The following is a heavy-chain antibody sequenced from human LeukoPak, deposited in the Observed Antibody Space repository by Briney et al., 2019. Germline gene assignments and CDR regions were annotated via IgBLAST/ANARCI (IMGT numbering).Heavy chain of an antibody. CDR3: AKDIGYSGYDPYFDY. CDR2: ISWNSGSI. Sequence: GGSLRLSCAASGFTFDDYAMHWVRQAPGKGLEWVSGISWNSGSIGYSDSVKGRFTISRDNAKNSLYLQMSSLRAEDTALYYCAKDIGYSGYDPYFDYWGQGTLVTVSS. V-gene: IGHV3-9*01. D-gene: IGHD5-12*01. CDR1: GFTFDDYA. J-gene: IGHJ4*02.